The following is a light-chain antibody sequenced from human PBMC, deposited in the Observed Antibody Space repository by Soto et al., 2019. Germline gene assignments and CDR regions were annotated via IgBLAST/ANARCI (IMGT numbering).Light chain of an antibody. CDR2: EGS. Sequence: QSALTQPASVSGSTGQSITISCTGTISDVGSYNLVSWYQQHPGKAPKLMIYEGSKRHSGVSNRFSGSKSGNTASLTISGLQAEDEADYYCCSYAGSSTWVFGGGTQLTVL. J-gene: IGLJ3*02. CDR3: CSYAGSSTWV. V-gene: IGLV2-23*01. CDR1: ISDVGSYNL.